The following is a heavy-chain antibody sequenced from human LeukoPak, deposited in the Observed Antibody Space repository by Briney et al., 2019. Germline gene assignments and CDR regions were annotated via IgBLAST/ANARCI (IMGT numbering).Heavy chain of an antibody. J-gene: IGHJ4*02. V-gene: IGHV4-30-2*01. CDR3: ARDAHCSSTSCSLN. CDR2: IYHSGST. CDR1: GGSISSGGYY. Sequence: SQTLSLTCTVSGGSISSGGYYWSWIRQPPGKGLEWIGYIYHSGSTYYNPSLKSRVIISVDWSKNQFSLKLSSVTAADTAVYYCARDAHCSSTSCSLNWGQGTLVTVSS. D-gene: IGHD2-2*01.